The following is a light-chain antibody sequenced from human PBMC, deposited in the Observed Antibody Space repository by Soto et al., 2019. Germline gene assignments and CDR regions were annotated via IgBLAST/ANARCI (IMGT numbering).Light chain of an antibody. CDR3: QQYNNWPSGRT. V-gene: IGKV3-15*01. J-gene: IGKJ1*01. Sequence: EIVMTQSPATLSVSPGERATLSCRSSQSVSSNLAWYQQKPGQAPRLRIYGASTRATGIPARFSGSGSGTEFTLTISSMQSEDFAGYYCQQYNNWPSGRTFGQGTKVEIK. CDR1: QSVSSN. CDR2: GAS.